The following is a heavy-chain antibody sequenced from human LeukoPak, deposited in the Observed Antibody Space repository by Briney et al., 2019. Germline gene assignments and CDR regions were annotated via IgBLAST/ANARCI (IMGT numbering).Heavy chain of an antibody. CDR2: IKQDGSEK. Sequence: PGGSLRLSCAASGFTFSSYWMSWVRQAPGKGLEWEANIKQDGSEKYYVDSVKGRFTISRDNAKNSLYLQMNSLRAEDTAVYYCARAVSYYDSSGLYYFDYWGQGTLVTVSS. CDR1: GFTFSSYW. V-gene: IGHV3-7*01. J-gene: IGHJ4*02. CDR3: ARAVSYYDSSGLYYFDY. D-gene: IGHD3-22*01.